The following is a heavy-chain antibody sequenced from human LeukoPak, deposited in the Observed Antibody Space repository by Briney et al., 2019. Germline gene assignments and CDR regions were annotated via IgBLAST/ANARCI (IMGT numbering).Heavy chain of an antibody. CDR3: ATYVEAPMVDAFDI. CDR1: GYSISSGYY. V-gene: IGHV4-38-2*01. J-gene: IGHJ3*02. Sequence: SETLSLTCAVSGYSISSGYYWGWIRQPPGKGLEWIGSIYHSGSTYYNASLKSRVTVSLDTSKNQLSLKLTSLIAADTAVYYCATYVEAPMVDAFDIWGQGTVVTVSS. CDR2: IYHSGST. D-gene: IGHD5-18*01.